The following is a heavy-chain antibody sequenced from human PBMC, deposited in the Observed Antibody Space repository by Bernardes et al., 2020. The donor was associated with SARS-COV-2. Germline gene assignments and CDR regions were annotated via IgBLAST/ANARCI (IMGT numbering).Heavy chain of an antibody. J-gene: IGHJ3*01. D-gene: IGHD3-3*01. Sequence: ASVKVSCKVSGSTLSFFSIHWVRQTPGKGLEWIGGYNPADGETTFAQKLQGRATMSEDTSTDTAYMELTSLKSEDTATYFCAILVRGGAFDAWGQGTKVTVSS. CDR2: YNPADGET. CDR3: AILVRGGAFDA. CDR1: GSTLSFFS. V-gene: IGHV1-24*01.